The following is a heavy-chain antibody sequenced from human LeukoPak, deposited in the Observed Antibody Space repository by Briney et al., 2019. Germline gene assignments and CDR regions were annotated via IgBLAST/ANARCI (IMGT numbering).Heavy chain of an antibody. Sequence: PGGSLRLSCAASGFTFSDYYMSWIRQAPGKGLEWVSYISSSGSTIYYADSVNGRFTIPRDNAKNSLYLQMNSLRAEDTAVYYCARDVSSSWYDYYYYMDVWGKGTTVTVSS. CDR1: GFTFSDYY. J-gene: IGHJ6*03. CDR2: ISSSGSTI. D-gene: IGHD6-13*01. CDR3: ARDVSSSWYDYYYYMDV. V-gene: IGHV3-11*01.